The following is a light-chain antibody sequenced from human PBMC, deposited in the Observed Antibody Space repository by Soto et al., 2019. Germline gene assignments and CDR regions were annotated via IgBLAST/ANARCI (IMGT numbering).Light chain of an antibody. V-gene: IGKV4-1*01. CDR2: WAS. CDR3: QQYYSTPTWT. Sequence: DIVMTQSPDSLALSLCESSTINCKSSQSVLHSPNNKNYLAWYQHKPGQSPKMLIYWASTRESGVPDRFSGSGSGTDFTLTISSLQAEDVAVYYCQQYYSTPTWTFGQGTKVDIK. CDR1: QSVLHSPNNKNY. J-gene: IGKJ1*01.